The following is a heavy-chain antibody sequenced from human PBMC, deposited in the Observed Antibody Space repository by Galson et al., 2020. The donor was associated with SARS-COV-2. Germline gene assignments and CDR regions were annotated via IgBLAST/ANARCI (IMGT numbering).Heavy chain of an antibody. V-gene: IGHV4-39*07. CDR3: ARDRGGEAYQYGMDV. CDR1: GGSIINSNSY. D-gene: IGHD3-16*01. J-gene: IGHJ6*02. CDR2: IYYSGST. Sequence: SETLSLTCTVSGGSIINSNSYWGWLRQPPGKGLEWIGSIYYSGSTYYNQSLKSRVTISVDTSKNQFYLRVTSVTAADTAVYYCARDRGGEAYQYGMDVWGQGTAFTVSS.